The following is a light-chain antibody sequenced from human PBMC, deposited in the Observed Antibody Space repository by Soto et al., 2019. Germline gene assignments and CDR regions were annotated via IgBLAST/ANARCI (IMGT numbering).Light chain of an antibody. CDR1: QSISNF. CDR2: AAS. J-gene: IGKJ3*01. CDR3: QQSYSSPAFT. Sequence: DIRMTQSPSSLSASVGDRVSITCRVSQSISNFLNWYQQKPGKAPKLLIYAASNLHSGVPSRFSGSGSGTEFTLTITSLQPEDFATYYCQQSYSSPAFTFGPGTKVDVK. V-gene: IGKV1-39*01.